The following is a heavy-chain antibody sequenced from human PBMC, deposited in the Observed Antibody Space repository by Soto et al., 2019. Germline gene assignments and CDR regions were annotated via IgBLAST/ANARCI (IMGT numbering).Heavy chain of an antibody. D-gene: IGHD3-10*01. Sequence: QVQLVKSGGGVVQPGRSLRLSCAASGFTFSSYAMHWVRQAPGKGLGWVAVISYDGSNKYYADSVKGRFTISRDNSKNTLYLQMNSLRAEDTAVYYCARDPMGRYYGSGSYYFDYWGQGTLVTVSS. V-gene: IGHV3-30-3*01. CDR3: ARDPMGRYYGSGSYYFDY. J-gene: IGHJ4*02. CDR2: ISYDGSNK. CDR1: GFTFSSYA.